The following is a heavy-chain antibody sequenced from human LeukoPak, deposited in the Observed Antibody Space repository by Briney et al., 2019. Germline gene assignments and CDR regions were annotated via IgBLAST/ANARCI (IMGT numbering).Heavy chain of an antibody. D-gene: IGHD5-24*01. CDR1: GFTFSSYA. V-gene: IGHV3-30-3*01. CDR3: ARGGDGYDY. CDR2: ISYDGSNK. Sequence: GGSLRLSCAASGFTFSSYAMHWVRQAPGKGLEWVAVISYDGSNKYYADSVKGRFTIPRDNSKNTLYLQMNSLRAEDTAVYYCARGGDGYDYWGQGTLVTVSS. J-gene: IGHJ4*02.